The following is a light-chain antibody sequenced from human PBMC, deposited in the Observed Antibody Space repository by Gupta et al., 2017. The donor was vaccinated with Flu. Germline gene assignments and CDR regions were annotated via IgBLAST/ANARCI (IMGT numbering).Light chain of an antibody. CDR1: ESVSSN. CDR2: GAS. CDR3: QQDNNCPYT. V-gene: IGKV3D-15*01. J-gene: IGKJ2*01. Sequence: PATLSVAVGERATLACGASESVSSNLDWYQQKPGQAPRLLMYGASTRPRGIPARFSGSGSGTEFTLTISSLQSEDFAVYYCQQDNNCPYTFGQGTKMEIK.